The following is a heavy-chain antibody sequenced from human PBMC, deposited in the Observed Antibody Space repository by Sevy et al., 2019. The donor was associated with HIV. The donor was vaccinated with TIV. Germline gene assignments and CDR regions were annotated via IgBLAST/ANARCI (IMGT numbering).Heavy chain of an antibody. J-gene: IGHJ4*02. CDR1: GFTVSSNY. CDR3: ARDDVAAAGKGY. Sequence: GGSLRLSCAASGFTVSSNYMSWVRQAPGKGLEWVSVIYSGGSTYYADSVKGRFTISRDNSKNTLYLQMNSLGAEDTAVYYCARDDVAAAGKGYWGQGTLVTVSS. CDR2: IYSGGST. V-gene: IGHV3-53*01. D-gene: IGHD6-13*01.